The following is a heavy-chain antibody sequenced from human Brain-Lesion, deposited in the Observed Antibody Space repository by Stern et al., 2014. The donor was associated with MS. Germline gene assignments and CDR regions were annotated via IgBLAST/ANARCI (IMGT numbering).Heavy chain of an antibody. J-gene: IGHJ6*02. V-gene: IGHV4-61*02. CDR1: GGSISSGGYY. D-gene: IGHD2-2*01. CDR3: ARGRVVPGFQYYATDV. CDR2: IFNSGRN. Sequence: QMQLVQSGPGLVKPSQTLSLSCTVSGGSISSGGYYWSWIRQPAGKGLEWIGRIFNSGRNSYNPSLKSRVTISIDTSKNQFSLRLNSMTAADTAVYYCARGRVVPGFQYYATDVWGQGTTVIVSS.